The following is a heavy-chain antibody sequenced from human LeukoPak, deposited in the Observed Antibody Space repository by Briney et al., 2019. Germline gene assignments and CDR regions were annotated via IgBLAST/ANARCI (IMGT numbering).Heavy chain of an antibody. V-gene: IGHV4-4*07. CDR3: ARSGDSSFDY. Sequence: SETLSLTCTVSGGSISSYYWSWIRQPAGKGLEWIGRMYTGGSTKYNPSLESRVTISEDTSKNQFSLKLSSVTAADTAVYYCARSGDSSFDYWGQGTLVTVSS. CDR1: GGSISSYY. D-gene: IGHD2-21*01. J-gene: IGHJ4*02. CDR2: MYTGGST.